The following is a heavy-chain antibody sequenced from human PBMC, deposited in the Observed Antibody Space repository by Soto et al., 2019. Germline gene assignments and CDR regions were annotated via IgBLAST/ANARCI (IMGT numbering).Heavy chain of an antibody. CDR1: GGTFSSYA. CDR2: IIPIFGTA. J-gene: IGHJ6*02. D-gene: IGHD4-4*01. Sequence: EASVKVSCKASGGTFSSYAISWVRQAPGQGLKWMGGIIPIFGTANYAQKFQGRVTITADESTSTAYMELSSLRSEDTAVYYRARDKVTRDYYYYYGMDVWGQGTTVTVSS. CDR3: ARDKVTRDYYYYYGMDV. V-gene: IGHV1-69*13.